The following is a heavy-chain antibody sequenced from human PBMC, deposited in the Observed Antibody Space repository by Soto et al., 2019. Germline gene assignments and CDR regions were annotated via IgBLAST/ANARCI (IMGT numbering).Heavy chain of an antibody. J-gene: IGHJ4*02. V-gene: IGHV1-2*02. CDR1: GYTFTSYY. CDR2: INPNSGGT. Sequence: ASVKVSCKASGYTFTSYYMHWVRQAPGQGLEWMGWINPNSGGTNYAQKFQGRVTMTRDTSISTAYMELSRLRSDDTAVYYCARDWGRAVLMVYAYYFDYWGQGTLVTVSS. D-gene: IGHD2-8*01. CDR3: ARDWGRAVLMVYAYYFDY.